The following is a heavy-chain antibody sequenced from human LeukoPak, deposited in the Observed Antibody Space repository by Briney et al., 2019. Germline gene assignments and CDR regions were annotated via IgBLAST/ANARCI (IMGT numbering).Heavy chain of an antibody. CDR1: GFTFSSYW. D-gene: IGHD1-26*01. J-gene: IGHJ4*02. CDR2: IKQDGSEK. V-gene: IGHV3-7*01. CDR3: AKSKDWEAKWVFDY. Sequence: PGGSLRLSCAASGFTFSSYWMSWVRQAPGKGLEWVANIKQDGSEKYYVDSVKGRFTISRDNAKNSLYLQMNSLRAEDTAVYYCAKSKDWEAKWVFDYWGQGTLVTVSS.